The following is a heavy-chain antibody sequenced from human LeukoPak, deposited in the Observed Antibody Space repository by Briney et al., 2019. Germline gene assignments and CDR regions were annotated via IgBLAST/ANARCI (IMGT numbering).Heavy chain of an antibody. D-gene: IGHD4-23*01. CDR2: MYPWGSA. J-gene: IGHJ4*01. CDR3: VRQGGGDNCR. V-gene: IGHV3-66*02. Sequence: TGGSLRLSCAASGITLNTNDMNWVRQAPGKGLEWVSIMYPWGSAFYTDSVKGRFTVTRDEAKNMMFLQMNTLRPDDTAMYYYVRQGGGDNCRWGQGALVTVSS. CDR1: GITLNTND.